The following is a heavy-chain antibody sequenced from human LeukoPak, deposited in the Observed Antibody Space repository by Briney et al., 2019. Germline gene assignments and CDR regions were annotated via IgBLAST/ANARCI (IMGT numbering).Heavy chain of an antibody. CDR1: GYTFTSYY. Sequence: GASVKVSCKASGYTFTSYYMHWVRQAPGQGLEWMGIINPSGGSTSYAQKFQGRVTMTRDMSTSTAYMELSSLRSEDTAVYYCARDHRRYSSGWYAKGPLGYWGQGTLVTVSS. CDR2: INPSGGST. CDR3: ARDHRRYSSGWYAKGPLGY. D-gene: IGHD6-19*01. V-gene: IGHV1-46*01. J-gene: IGHJ4*02.